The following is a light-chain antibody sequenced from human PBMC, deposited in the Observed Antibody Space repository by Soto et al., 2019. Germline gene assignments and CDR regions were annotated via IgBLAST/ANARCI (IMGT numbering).Light chain of an antibody. CDR3: CSYAGSSNV. CDR2: EVS. J-gene: IGLJ1*01. Sequence: PGQSITISCTGTSGDVGSYNLVSWYQQHPGKAPKVMIYEVSKRPSGVSNRFSGSKSGNTASLTISGLQAEDEADYYCCSYAGSSNVFGTGTKVTVL. CDR1: SGDVGSYNL. V-gene: IGLV2-23*02.